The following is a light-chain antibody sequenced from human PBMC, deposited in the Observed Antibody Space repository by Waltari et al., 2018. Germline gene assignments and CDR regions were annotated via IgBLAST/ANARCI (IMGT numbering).Light chain of an antibody. J-gene: IGLJ2*01. CDR3: SSNIDSSTLEL. CDR2: DVS. V-gene: IGLV2-14*03. Sequence: QSALTQPASVSGSPGQSITIACTGTSSDIGGYNYVSWYQQVPGKAPKLIIYDVSNRPSGVSGRFSCSKSGNTASLTNSVLQADEEANYYCSSNIDSSTLELFVGWTSLTVL. CDR1: SSDIGGYNY.